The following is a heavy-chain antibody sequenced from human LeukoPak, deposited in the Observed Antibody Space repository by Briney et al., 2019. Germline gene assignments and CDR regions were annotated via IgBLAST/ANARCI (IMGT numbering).Heavy chain of an antibody. CDR3: ARPYYYDSRIDP. D-gene: IGHD3-22*01. V-gene: IGHV4-4*09. CDR1: GDSISSYY. J-gene: IGHJ5*02. CDR2: IYTSGGT. Sequence: SETLSLTCTVSGDSISSYYWSWIRQPPGKGLEWIGYIYTSGGTNYIPSLKGRVTISIDTSKNQFSLKLSSVTAADTAVYYCARPYYYDSRIDPWGQGTRVTVSS.